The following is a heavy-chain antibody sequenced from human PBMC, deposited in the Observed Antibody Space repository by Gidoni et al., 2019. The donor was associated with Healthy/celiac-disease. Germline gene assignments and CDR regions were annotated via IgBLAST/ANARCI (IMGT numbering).Heavy chain of an antibody. D-gene: IGHD2-21*02. CDR1: GFPFSNAW. Sequence: EVQLVESGGGLVKPGGSLSLSCAASGFPFSNAWMSWVRQAPGKGLEWVGRIKSKTDGGTTDYAAPVKGRFTISRDDSKNTLYLQMNSLKTEDTAVYYCTTLYCGGDCPIFYWGQGTLVTVSS. J-gene: IGHJ4*02. CDR2: IKSKTDGGTT. V-gene: IGHV3-15*01. CDR3: TTLYCGGDCPIFY.